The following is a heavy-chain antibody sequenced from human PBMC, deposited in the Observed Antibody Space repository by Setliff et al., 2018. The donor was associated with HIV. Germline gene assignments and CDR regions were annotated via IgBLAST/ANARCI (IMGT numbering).Heavy chain of an antibody. CDR2: MYHTGMS. Sequence: SETLSLTCSVSGGSMSSHYWTWVRQPAGKGLEWIGRMYHTGMSNYNPSLKSRVTMSVSPSRNQFSLKLTSVTAADTAVYYCARGSYYYYNMDVWGKGTTGTVSS. J-gene: IGHJ6*04. CDR1: GGSMSSHY. CDR3: ARGSYYYYNMDV. V-gene: IGHV4-4*07.